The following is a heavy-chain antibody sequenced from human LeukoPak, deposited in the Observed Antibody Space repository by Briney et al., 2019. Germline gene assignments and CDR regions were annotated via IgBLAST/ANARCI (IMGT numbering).Heavy chain of an antibody. Sequence: SETLSLTCTVSGGSISSYYWSWIRQPPGKGLEWIGSIYYSGSTYYNPSLKSRVTISIDTSKNQFSLKLSSVTAADTAVYYCARDGLAVAGRDYFDYWGQGTLVTVSS. CDR2: IYYSGST. CDR1: GGSISSYY. V-gene: IGHV4-59*12. CDR3: ARDGLAVAGRDYFDY. J-gene: IGHJ4*02. D-gene: IGHD6-19*01.